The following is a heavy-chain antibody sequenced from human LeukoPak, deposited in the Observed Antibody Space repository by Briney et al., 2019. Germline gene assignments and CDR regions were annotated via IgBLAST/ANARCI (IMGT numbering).Heavy chain of an antibody. CDR1: GFTVSSNY. CDR3: ARDRPVYSGSFMYYFDY. V-gene: IGHV3-66*01. Sequence: GSLRLSCAASGFTVSSNYMSWVRQAPGKGLEWVSVIYSGGSTYYADSVKGRFTISRDNSKNTLYLQMNSLRAEDTAVYYCARDRPVYSGSFMYYFDYWGQGTLVTVSS. D-gene: IGHD1-26*01. J-gene: IGHJ4*02. CDR2: IYSGGST.